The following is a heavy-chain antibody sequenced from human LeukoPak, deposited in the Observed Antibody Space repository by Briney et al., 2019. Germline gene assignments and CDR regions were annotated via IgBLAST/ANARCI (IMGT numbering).Heavy chain of an antibody. J-gene: IGHJ4*02. V-gene: IGHV3-9*01. Sequence: PGRSLRLSCAASGFTFDDYVMHWVRQAPGKGLEWVSGISWNSGSIGYADSVKGRFTISRDNAKNSLYLQMNSLRAEDTALYYCAKDRGEYCTNGVCYLFDYWGQGTLVTVSS. CDR1: GFTFDDYV. CDR2: ISWNSGSI. CDR3: AKDRGEYCTNGVCYLFDY. D-gene: IGHD2-8*01.